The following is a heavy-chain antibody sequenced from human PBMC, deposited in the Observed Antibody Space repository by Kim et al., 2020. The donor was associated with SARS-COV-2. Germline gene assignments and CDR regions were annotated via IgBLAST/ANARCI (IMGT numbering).Heavy chain of an antibody. CDR3: AKPIPYYYDSSCHVSFDF. Sequence: GGSLRLSCAASGFTFSSYAMSWVRQAPGKGLEWVSAISGSGGSTYYADSVKGRFTISRDNSKNTLYLQMNSLRAKDTAVYYCAKPIPYYYDSSCHVSFDFWGQGTLRTVSS. D-gene: IGHD3-22*01. CDR1: GFTFSSYA. J-gene: IGHJ4*02. V-gene: IGHV3-23*01. CDR2: ISGSGGST.